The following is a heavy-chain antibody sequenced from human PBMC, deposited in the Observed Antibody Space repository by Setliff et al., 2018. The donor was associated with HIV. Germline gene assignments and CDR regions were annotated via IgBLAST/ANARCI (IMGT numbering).Heavy chain of an antibody. CDR2: INAGNGHT. J-gene: IGHJ4*02. CDR1: GYTFTRYG. Sequence: GASVKVSCKASGYTFTRYGISWVRQAPGQRLEWMGSINAGNGHTEYSQKFQDRVTITTYTPATITYMESSSLTSEDTAVYYCGRAGDYGDYVIDYWGQGTLVTVSS. D-gene: IGHD4-17*01. CDR3: GRAGDYGDYVIDY. V-gene: IGHV1-18*01.